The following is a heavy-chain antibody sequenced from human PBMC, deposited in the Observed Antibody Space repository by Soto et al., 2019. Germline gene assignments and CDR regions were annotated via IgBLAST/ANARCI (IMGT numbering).Heavy chain of an antibody. Sequence: SVKVSCKASGGTFSSYAVSWVRQAPGQGLEWMGGIIPIFGTANYAQKFQGRVTITADKSTSTAYMELSSLRSEDTAVYYCARGGFGYGYFYFDYWGQGTLVTVSS. CDR3: ARGGFGYGYFYFDY. CDR1: GGTFSSYA. D-gene: IGHD5-18*01. J-gene: IGHJ4*02. CDR2: IIPIFGTA. V-gene: IGHV1-69*06.